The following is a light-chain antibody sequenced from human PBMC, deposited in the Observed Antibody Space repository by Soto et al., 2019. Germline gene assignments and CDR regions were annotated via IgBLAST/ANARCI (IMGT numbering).Light chain of an antibody. CDR1: SSDVGGYNY. CDR3: SSYTSSSTVV. CDR2: EVS. V-gene: IGLV2-14*01. Sequence: QSVLTQPASVSGSPGQSITISCTGTSSDVGGYNYVSWYQQHPGKAPRLRIYEVSNRPSGVSNRFSGSKSGNSASLTIFGLQAEDEADCYCSSYTSSSTVVFGTGTKVTVL. J-gene: IGLJ1*01.